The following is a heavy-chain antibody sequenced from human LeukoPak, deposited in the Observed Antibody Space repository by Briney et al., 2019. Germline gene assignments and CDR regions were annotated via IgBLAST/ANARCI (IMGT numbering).Heavy chain of an antibody. J-gene: IGHJ4*02. CDR2: IYYSGST. CDR1: GGSISSYY. V-gene: IGHV4-59*08. Sequence: SETLSLTCTVSGGSISSYYWSWIRQPPGKGLEWIGYIYYSGSTNYNPSFKSRVTISVDTSKNQFSLKLSSVTAADTAVYYCARHGYGSTKYYFDYWGQGTLVTVSS. CDR3: ARHGYGSTKYYFDY. D-gene: IGHD5-12*01.